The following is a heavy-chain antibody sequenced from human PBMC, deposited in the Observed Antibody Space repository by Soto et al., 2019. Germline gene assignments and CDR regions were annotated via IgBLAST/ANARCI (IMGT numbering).Heavy chain of an antibody. V-gene: IGHV4-39*07. CDR2: IYYSGST. D-gene: IGHD2-15*01. Sequence: PSATLSLTCAVSGGSISSSSYYWGWIRQPPGKGLEWIGSIYYSGSTYYSPSLKSRVTISVDTSKNTLYLQMNSLTAEDTAVYYCAKANRHCSGNNCYYFDYWGQGTLVTVSS. CDR3: AKANRHCSGNNCYYFDY. CDR1: GGSISSSSYY. J-gene: IGHJ4*02.